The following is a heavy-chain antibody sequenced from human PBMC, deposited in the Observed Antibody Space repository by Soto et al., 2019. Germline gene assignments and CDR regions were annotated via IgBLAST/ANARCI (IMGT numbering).Heavy chain of an antibody. CDR1: GFTFSSFA. J-gene: IGHJ3*01. V-gene: IGHV3-23*01. Sequence: EVKLLESGGGLEQPGGSLRLSCTVSGFTFSSFAMGWVRQTPGQGLEWVSTISGSGSKVFYADSMKGRFTISRDNFKDTLYLHMNRMRAEDTAIYYCAKDRGDILTDQSPKNHVFDFWSPGTMVTVSS. CDR3: AKDRGDILTDQSPKNHVFDF. CDR2: ISGSGSKV. D-gene: IGHD3-9*01.